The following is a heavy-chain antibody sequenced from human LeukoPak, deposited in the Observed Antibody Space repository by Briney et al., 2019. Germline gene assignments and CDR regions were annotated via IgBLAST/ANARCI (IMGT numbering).Heavy chain of an antibody. V-gene: IGHV3-33*01. Sequence: SGGSLRLSCAASGLTFSNHGMHWVRQAPGKGLEWVAFIWRDGSDKYYADSVKGRFSISRDNSQSTLFLQMNSLRAEDTAVYYCARDRVTDYFDNWGQGTLVTVSS. CDR3: ARDRVTDYFDN. CDR2: IWRDGSDK. CDR1: GLTFSNHG. J-gene: IGHJ4*02. D-gene: IGHD2-21*02.